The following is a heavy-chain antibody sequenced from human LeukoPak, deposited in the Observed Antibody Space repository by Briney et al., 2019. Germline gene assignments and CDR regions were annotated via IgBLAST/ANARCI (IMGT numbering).Heavy chain of an antibody. V-gene: IGHV4-34*01. D-gene: IGHD2-2*01. CDR2: INHSGST. J-gene: IGHJ4*02. Sequence: SETLSLTCAVYGGSFSGYYWSWIRQPPGKGLEWIGEINHSGSTNYNPSLKSRVTISVDPSKNQFSLKLSSVTAADTAVYYCARGRGCSSTSCYFFYWGQGTLVTVSS. CDR1: GGSFSGYY. CDR3: ARGRGCSSTSCYFFY.